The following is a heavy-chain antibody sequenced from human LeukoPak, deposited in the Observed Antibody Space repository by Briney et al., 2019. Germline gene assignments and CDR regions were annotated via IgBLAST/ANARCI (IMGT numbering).Heavy chain of an antibody. CDR3: ARDSPETSDVFAI. V-gene: IGHV4-61*02. J-gene: IGHJ3*02. D-gene: IGHD1-14*01. CDR1: GGSISSGSYY. Sequence: SETLSLTCTVSGGSISSGSYYWSWIRQPAGKQLEWIGRIHTSGSTNYNPSLKSRVTIPLDTSKNQFSLKLSSVTAADTAVYCCARDSPETSDVFAIWCQGTMVTVSS. CDR2: IHTSGST.